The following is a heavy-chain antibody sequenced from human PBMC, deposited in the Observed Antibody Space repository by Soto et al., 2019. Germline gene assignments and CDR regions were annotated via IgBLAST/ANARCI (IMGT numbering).Heavy chain of an antibody. Sequence: SETLSLTCTVSGGSISSYYWSWIRQPPGKGQEWIGYIYYSGSTNYNPSLKSRVTISVDTSKNQFSLKLSSVTAADTAVYYCARHYRGGRSWYGGYYYLEVWGKGTTVTVSS. V-gene: IGHV4-59*08. CDR1: GGSISSYY. CDR3: ARHYRGGRSWYGGYYYLEV. CDR2: IYYSGST. D-gene: IGHD6-13*01. J-gene: IGHJ6*03.